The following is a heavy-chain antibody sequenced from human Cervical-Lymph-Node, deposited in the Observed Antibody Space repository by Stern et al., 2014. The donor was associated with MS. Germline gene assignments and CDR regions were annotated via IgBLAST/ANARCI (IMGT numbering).Heavy chain of an antibody. CDR2: MSFVGGNK. J-gene: IGHJ6*02. V-gene: IGHV3-30*03. CDR1: GFSLSNSG. CDR3: MGVGDAMHV. Sequence: DQLVESGGGVVQPGRSLTLSCAASGFSLSNSGMHWVRQAPGKGLEWVAVMSFVGGNKKYGASVKGRFSISRDMANNTLFLQMNSLRPEDTAVYYCMGVGDAMHVWGQGTTVIVSS.